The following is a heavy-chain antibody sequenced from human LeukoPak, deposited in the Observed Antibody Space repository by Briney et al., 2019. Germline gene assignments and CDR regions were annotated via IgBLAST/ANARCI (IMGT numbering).Heavy chain of an antibody. CDR1: GFSFSTYA. D-gene: IGHD3-22*01. V-gene: IGHV3-23*01. Sequence: GGSLRLSCAASGFSFSTYAMSWVRQAPGKGLEWVSGISGNGGSTFYADSVKGRFTISRDNSKNTLYLQMNSLRAEDTAVYCCGKDVRDHYDTSGYYPYDYWGQGTLVTVSS. J-gene: IGHJ4*02. CDR2: ISGNGGST. CDR3: GKDVRDHYDTSGYYPYDY.